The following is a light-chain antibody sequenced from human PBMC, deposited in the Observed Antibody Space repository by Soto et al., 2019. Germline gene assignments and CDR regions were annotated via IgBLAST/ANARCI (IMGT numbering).Light chain of an antibody. CDR1: QSVSSNF. CDR2: GAS. J-gene: IGKJ1*01. CDR3: QQYGTSPPT. Sequence: EIVLTQSPGTLSLSPGERATLSCKASQSVSSNFLARYQCKLAQAPRLLIYGASYRATDIPYRFSGIGSGTAFTLTNHRLEPEDFAVYYCQQYGTSPPTFGQGTKVEI. V-gene: IGKV3-20*01.